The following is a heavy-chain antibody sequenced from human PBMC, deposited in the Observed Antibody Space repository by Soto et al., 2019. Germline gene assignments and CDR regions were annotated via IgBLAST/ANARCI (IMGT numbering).Heavy chain of an antibody. CDR1: EYTFTYLH. J-gene: IGHJ4*02. Sequence: QMHLVQSAAEVKKTGSTVTISCEASEYTFTYLHLHWVRQAPGQGLEWLGWITIYNGNTNYAQKLQNRGITTRETSLSTVYMTLRSLKTEDTAMYYCARYPLDSSNEIYFDSWGQGTLVTVSS. V-gene: IGHV1-45*02. CDR2: ITIYNGNT. D-gene: IGHD2-2*01. CDR3: ARYPLDSSNEIYFDS.